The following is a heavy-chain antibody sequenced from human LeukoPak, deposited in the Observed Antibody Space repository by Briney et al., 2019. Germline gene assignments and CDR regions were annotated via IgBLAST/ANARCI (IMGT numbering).Heavy chain of an antibody. CDR1: GYTFTGYY. CDR3: ARSGLGYCSGGSCYRNWFDP. Sequence: GASVKVSCTASGYTFTGYYMHWVRQAPGQGLEWMGWINPNSGGTNYAQKFQGRVTMTRDTSISTAYMELSRLRSDDTAVYYCARSGLGYCSGGSCYRNWFDPWGQGTLVTVSA. J-gene: IGHJ5*02. CDR2: INPNSGGT. V-gene: IGHV1-2*02. D-gene: IGHD2-15*01.